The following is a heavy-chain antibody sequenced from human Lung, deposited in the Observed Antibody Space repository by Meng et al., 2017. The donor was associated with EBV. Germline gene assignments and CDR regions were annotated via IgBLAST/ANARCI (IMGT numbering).Heavy chain of an antibody. CDR1: GDSISSKNYY. V-gene: IGHV4-31*03. D-gene: IGHD3-10*01. J-gene: IGHJ5*02. Sequence: QGHRQDSGPGLVKPSQTLSPTCTGSGDSISSKNYYWSWIRQHPGKGLEWIGYIYYSGSTYYNPSLKSRVTISVDTSKNQFSLNLTFVTAADTAVYYCATTTVRGVNWIDPWGQGTLVTVSS. CDR2: IYYSGST. CDR3: ATTTVRGVNWIDP.